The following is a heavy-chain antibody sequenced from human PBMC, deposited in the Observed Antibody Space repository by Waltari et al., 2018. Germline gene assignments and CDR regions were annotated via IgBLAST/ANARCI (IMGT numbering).Heavy chain of an antibody. CDR3: AKAHFYDTSGYIEH. J-gene: IGHJ5*02. CDR1: GFLFNNYA. Sequence: EVRVLVSGGGWEHRGGSLRLPCAASGFLFNNYALNWVRQAPGKGLEWVSGINGYGDKTYYADSVKGRFTLSRDNSRNTLSLQMNSLRAEDTAVYYCAKAHFYDTSGYIEHWGQGTLVTVSS. V-gene: IGHV3-23*01. D-gene: IGHD3-22*01. CDR2: INGYGDKT.